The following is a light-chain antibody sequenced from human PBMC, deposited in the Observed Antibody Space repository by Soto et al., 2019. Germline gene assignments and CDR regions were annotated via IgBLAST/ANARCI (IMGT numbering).Light chain of an antibody. CDR1: QDISSY. CDR2: AAS. J-gene: IGKJ5*01. V-gene: IGKV1-9*01. CDR3: QQLNTYPRIT. Sequence: DIQMTQSPSFLSASGGHRVTITCRASQDISSYLAWYQQKPGKAPNLLIYAASTLQSGVPSRFSGSGSGTEFTLTISSLQPEDSATYYCQQLNTYPRITFGQGTRLEIK.